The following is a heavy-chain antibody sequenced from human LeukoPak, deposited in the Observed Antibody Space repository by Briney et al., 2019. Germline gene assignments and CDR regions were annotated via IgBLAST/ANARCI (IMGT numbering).Heavy chain of an antibody. J-gene: IGHJ4*02. V-gene: IGHV3-7*01. D-gene: IGHD3-16*01. CDR1: GFTFRSYW. Sequence: PGGSLRLSCAASGFTFRSYWMSWVRQAPGKGLEWVANIKQDGSQKYYVDSLEGRFTISRDNGKNSLFLQMNSLRAEDTAVYYCVREGGVAAPNYFDYWGQGTLVTVSS. CDR3: VREGGVAAPNYFDY. CDR2: IKQDGSQK.